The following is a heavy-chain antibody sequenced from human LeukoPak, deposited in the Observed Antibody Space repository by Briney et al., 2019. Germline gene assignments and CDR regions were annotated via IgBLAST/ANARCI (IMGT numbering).Heavy chain of an antibody. CDR3: ARGPRSSGWLEYFQH. Sequence: PSETLSLTCAVYGGSFSGYYWSWIRQPPGKGLEWIGEINHGGSTNYNPSLKSRVTISVDTSKNQFSLKLSSVTAADTAVYYCARGPRSSGWLEYFQHWGQGTLVTVSS. CDR2: INHGGST. V-gene: IGHV4-34*01. D-gene: IGHD6-19*01. J-gene: IGHJ1*01. CDR1: GGSFSGYY.